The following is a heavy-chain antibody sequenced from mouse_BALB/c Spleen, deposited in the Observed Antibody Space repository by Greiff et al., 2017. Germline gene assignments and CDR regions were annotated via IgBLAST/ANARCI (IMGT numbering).Heavy chain of an antibody. CDR1: GFTFSSYA. V-gene: IGHV5-6-5*01. D-gene: IGHD1-1*01. J-gene: IGHJ4*01. CDR2: ISSGGST. Sequence: EVQGVESGGGLVKPGGSLKLSCAASGFTFSSYAMSWVRQTPEKRLEWVASISSGGSTYYPDSVKGRFTISRDNARNILYLQMSSLRSEDTAMYYCAGDYGSSYGHAMDYWGQGTSVTVSS. CDR3: AGDYGSSYGHAMDY.